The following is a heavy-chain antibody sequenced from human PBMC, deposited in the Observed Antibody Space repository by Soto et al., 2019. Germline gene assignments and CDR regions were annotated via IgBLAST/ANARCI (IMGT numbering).Heavy chain of an antibody. Sequence: GGSLRLSCAASGFTFSSCTMNWVRQAPGKGLEWVSYISGGSSTIYYADSVKGRFTISRDNAKNSLYLQMNSLRVEDTAVYYCARENDFWSGYYIDQWGQGTLVTVSS. V-gene: IGHV3-48*01. J-gene: IGHJ5*02. D-gene: IGHD3-3*01. CDR2: ISGGSSTI. CDR3: ARENDFWSGYYIDQ. CDR1: GFTFSSCT.